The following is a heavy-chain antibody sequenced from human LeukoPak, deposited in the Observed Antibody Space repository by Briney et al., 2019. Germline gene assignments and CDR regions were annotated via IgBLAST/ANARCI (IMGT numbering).Heavy chain of an antibody. CDR1: GGTFSSYA. CDR3: ARSRDRGYSYGLLGEQFDY. V-gene: IGHV1-69*05. D-gene: IGHD5-18*01. J-gene: IGHJ4*02. Sequence: SVKVSCKASGGTFSSYAISWVRQAPGQGLEWMGGIIPIFGTANYAQKFQGRVTITTDESTSTAYMELSSLRSEDTAVYYCARSRDRGYSYGLLGEQFDYWGQGTLVTVSS. CDR2: IIPIFGTA.